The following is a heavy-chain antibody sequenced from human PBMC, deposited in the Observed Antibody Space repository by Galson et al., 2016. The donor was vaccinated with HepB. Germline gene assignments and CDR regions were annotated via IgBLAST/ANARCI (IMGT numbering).Heavy chain of an antibody. Sequence: SLRLSCAASGFTFSSYSMNWVRQAPGKGLEWVSYISSGSSSIYYADSVKGRFTISRDNAKNSLYLQMNSLRAEDTAVYYCARDTVTIYYYYYYGLDVWGQGTTVTVSS. CDR3: ARDTVTIYYYYYYGLDV. V-gene: IGHV3-48*01. CDR1: GFTFSSYS. D-gene: IGHD4-17*01. CDR2: ISSGSSSI. J-gene: IGHJ6*02.